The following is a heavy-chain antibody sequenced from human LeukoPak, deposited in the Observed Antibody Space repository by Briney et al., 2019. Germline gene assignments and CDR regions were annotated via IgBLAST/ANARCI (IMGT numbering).Heavy chain of an antibody. Sequence: PSETLSLTCAVYGGSFSGYYWSWIRQHPGKGLEWIGEINHSGSTNYNPSLKSRVTISVDTSKNQFSPNLRSVTAADTAVYYCGRGRYSFAYWGQGTVITVSS. CDR2: INHSGST. J-gene: IGHJ4*02. CDR3: GRGRYSFAY. V-gene: IGHV4-34*01. D-gene: IGHD5-18*01. CDR1: GGSFSGYY.